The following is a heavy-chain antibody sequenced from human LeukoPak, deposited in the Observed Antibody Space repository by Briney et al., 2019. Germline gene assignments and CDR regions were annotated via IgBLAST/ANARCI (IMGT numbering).Heavy chain of an antibody. D-gene: IGHD6-13*01. J-gene: IGHJ5*02. Sequence: GGSLRLSCAASGFTFSSYAMSWVRQAPGKGLEWVSAISGSGGSTYYADSVKSRFTISRDNSKNTLYLQMSTLRAQDTAVYYCAKDGYSSSPNWFGPGGQGTLVTVSS. CDR3: AKDGYSSSPNWFGP. CDR1: GFTFSSYA. CDR2: ISGSGGST. V-gene: IGHV3-23*01.